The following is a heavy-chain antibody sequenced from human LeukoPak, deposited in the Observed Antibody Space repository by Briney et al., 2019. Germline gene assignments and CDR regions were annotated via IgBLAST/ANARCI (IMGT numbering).Heavy chain of an antibody. CDR3: ARDEAGSGYYSDY. J-gene: IGHJ4*02. D-gene: IGHD3-22*01. CDR1: GFTFSSYS. CDR2: ISGSGFTI. Sequence: GGSLRLSCAASGFTFSSYSMNWVRQAPGKGLEWGSYISGSGFTIYYADSVKGRFTISRDNAKNSLYLQMNSLRDEDTAVYYCARDEAGSGYYSDYWGQGTLVTVSS. V-gene: IGHV3-48*02.